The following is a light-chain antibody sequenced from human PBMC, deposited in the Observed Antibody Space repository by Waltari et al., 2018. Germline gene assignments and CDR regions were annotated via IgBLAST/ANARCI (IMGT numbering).Light chain of an antibody. CDR3: QHLNNYPFT. J-gene: IGKJ3*01. CDR1: QGISSY. Sequence: DIQLTQSPSFLSASVGDRVTITCRASQGISSYLAWYQQKPGKAPKLLIYAASILQSGVPSRFSGSGSGTAFTLTISSLQPEDFATYYCQHLNNYPFTFGPGTKVDIK. V-gene: IGKV1-9*01. CDR2: AAS.